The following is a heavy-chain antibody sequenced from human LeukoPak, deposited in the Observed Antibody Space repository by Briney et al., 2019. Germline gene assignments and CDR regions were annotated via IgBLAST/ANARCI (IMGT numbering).Heavy chain of an antibody. CDR2: NYYSGST. Sequence: SETLSLTCTVSGGSISSGGYYWLWLRQPPGKALEWIGYNYYSGSTYYNLSLKSRLTISVDTAKNQFSLKLRSVTAAHTAVYYWARANSYDSSDRLYGMDVWGEGTTVTVSS. D-gene: IGHD3-22*01. CDR3: ARANSYDSSDRLYGMDV. J-gene: IGHJ6*04. V-gene: IGHV4-31*03. CDR1: GGSISSGGYY.